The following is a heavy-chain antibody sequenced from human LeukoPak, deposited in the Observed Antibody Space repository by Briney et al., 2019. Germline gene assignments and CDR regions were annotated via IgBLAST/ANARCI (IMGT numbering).Heavy chain of an antibody. CDR1: GGSISSYY. J-gene: IGHJ2*01. Sequence: SETLSLTCTVSGGSISSYYWNWTRQPAGKGLEWVGRVYINGDTKYNPSLRSRVTISADTSKNQFSLKLKSVTAADTAVYFCARGGSSTYCAGDCKLDLWGRGTLVTVSS. V-gene: IGHV4-4*07. CDR2: VYINGDT. D-gene: IGHD2-21*02. CDR3: ARGGSSTYCAGDCKLDL.